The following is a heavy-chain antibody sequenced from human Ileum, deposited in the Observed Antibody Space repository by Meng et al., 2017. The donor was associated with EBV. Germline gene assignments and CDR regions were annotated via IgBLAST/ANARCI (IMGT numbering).Heavy chain of an antibody. J-gene: IGHJ4*02. Sequence: QVQLRESGPRLVKLSETLSLTCTVSGGSISSYYWSWIRRPPGKGLEWIGYIYYSGSTNYNPSLKSRVTISVDTSKNQFSLNLSSVTAADTAVYYCARGGWSLDYWGQGTLVTVSS. CDR3: ARGGWSLDY. V-gene: IGHV4-59*08. CDR1: GGSISSYY. D-gene: IGHD2-15*01. CDR2: IYYSGST.